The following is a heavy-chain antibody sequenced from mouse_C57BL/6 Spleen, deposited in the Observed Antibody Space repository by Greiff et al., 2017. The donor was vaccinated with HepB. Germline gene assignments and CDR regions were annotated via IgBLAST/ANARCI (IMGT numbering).Heavy chain of an antibody. Sequence: QVQLQQSGAEPARPGASVKLSCKASGYTFTSYGISWVKQRTGQGLEWIGEIYPRSGNNYYNEKFKGKATLTADKSSSTAYMELRSLTSEDSAVYFCEITTVGGFYAMDYWGQGTSVTVSS. CDR1: GYTFTSYG. D-gene: IGHD1-1*01. CDR2: IYPRSGNN. V-gene: IGHV1-81*01. CDR3: EITTVGGFYAMDY. J-gene: IGHJ4*01.